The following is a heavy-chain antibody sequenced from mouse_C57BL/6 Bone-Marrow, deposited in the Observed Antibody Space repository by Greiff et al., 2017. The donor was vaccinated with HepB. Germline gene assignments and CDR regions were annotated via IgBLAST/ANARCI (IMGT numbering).Heavy chain of an antibody. J-gene: IGHJ1*01. CDR2: ISNGGGYT. D-gene: IGHD2-1*01. Sequence: EVQLQESGGSLVQPGGSLKLSCAASGFTFNSYTMSWVRQTTEKRLEWVTYISNGGGYTYYPDTVKGRFIISRDNAKNTLYLQMSSLKSEDTAMYYCARRGGNYGDWYFDVWGAGTTVTVSS. V-gene: IGHV5-12-2*01. CDR1: GFTFNSYT. CDR3: ARRGGNYGDWYFDV.